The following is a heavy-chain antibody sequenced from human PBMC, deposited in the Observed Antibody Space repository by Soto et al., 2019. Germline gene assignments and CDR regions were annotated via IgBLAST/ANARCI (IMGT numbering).Heavy chain of an antibody. V-gene: IGHV1-69*13. CDR2: IIPIFGTA. CDR1: GGTFSSYA. Sequence: ASVKVSCKASGGTFSSYAISWVRQAPGQGLEWMGGIIPIFGTANYAQKFQGRVTITADESTSTAYMELSSLRSEETAVYYCARSIVVVPAATAPLTDPYYYYYYGMDVWGQGTTVTVSS. D-gene: IGHD2-2*01. J-gene: IGHJ6*02. CDR3: ARSIVVVPAATAPLTDPYYYYYYGMDV.